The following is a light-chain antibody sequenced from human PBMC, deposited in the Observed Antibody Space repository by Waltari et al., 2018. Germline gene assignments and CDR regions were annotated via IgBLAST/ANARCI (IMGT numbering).Light chain of an antibody. Sequence: EIVLTQSPGTASLSPGERVTLSCRAIQSVGSSSLAWYQQKPGQAPRLVIYRASRRATGIPDRFSGSGSGTDFSLTISRLGPEDFAVYYCQQHGTLPATFGQGTKVEIK. CDR1: QSVGSSS. CDR2: RAS. CDR3: QQHGTLPAT. V-gene: IGKV3-20*01. J-gene: IGKJ1*01.